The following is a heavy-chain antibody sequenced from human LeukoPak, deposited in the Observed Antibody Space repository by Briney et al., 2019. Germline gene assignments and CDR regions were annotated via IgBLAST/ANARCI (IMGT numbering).Heavy chain of an antibody. J-gene: IGHJ3*02. Sequence: EASAKVSCKASGYTFTSYDINWVRQATGQGLEWMGWMNPNSGNTGYAQKFQGRVTMTRNTSISTAYMELSSLRSEDTAVYYCARNFHYDYVWGSYFAFDIWGQGTMVTVSS. CDR2: MNPNSGNT. V-gene: IGHV1-8*01. D-gene: IGHD3-16*01. CDR1: GYTFTSYD. CDR3: ARNFHYDYVWGSYFAFDI.